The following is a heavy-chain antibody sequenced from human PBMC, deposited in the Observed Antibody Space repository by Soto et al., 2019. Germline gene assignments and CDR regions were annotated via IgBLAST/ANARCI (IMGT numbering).Heavy chain of an antibody. Sequence: GGSLRLSCAASGFTFSSYWMSWVRQAPGKGLEWVANIKQDGSEKYYVDSVKGRFTISRDNAKNSLYLQMNSLRAEDTAVYYCARDKVGGYDFWSGYYPLYYFDYWGQGTLVTVSS. D-gene: IGHD3-3*01. J-gene: IGHJ4*02. CDR1: GFTFSSYW. CDR3: ARDKVGGYDFWSGYYPLYYFDY. CDR2: IKQDGSEK. V-gene: IGHV3-7*05.